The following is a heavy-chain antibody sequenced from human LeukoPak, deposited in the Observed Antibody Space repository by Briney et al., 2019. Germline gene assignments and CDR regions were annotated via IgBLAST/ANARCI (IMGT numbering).Heavy chain of an antibody. CDR1: GFIFSSYG. J-gene: IGHJ4*02. CDR2: IRSDGSTK. V-gene: IGHV3-30*02. D-gene: IGHD6-13*01. Sequence: GGSLRLSCAASGFIFSSYGMHWVRQAPGKGLEWVAFIRSDGSTKFYAGSVKGRFTISRDNSKNTLYLQINSLRGEDTAVYYRAKDEVTSTSQQQLAWYFDYWGQGTLVTVSS. CDR3: AKDEVTSTSQQQLAWYFDY.